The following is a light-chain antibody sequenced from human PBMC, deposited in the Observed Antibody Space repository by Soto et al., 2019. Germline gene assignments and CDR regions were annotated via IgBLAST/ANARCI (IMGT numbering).Light chain of an antibody. CDR2: EVS. V-gene: IGLV2-14*01. CDR1: SSDVGAYKY. J-gene: IGLJ1*01. Sequence: HSVLTQPASVSGSPGQSLTISCTGTSSDVGAYKYVSWYQQHPGKAPKLIIYEVSNRPSGVSNRFSGSKSGNTASLTISGLQAEEETDYYCNSFTSSSTYVFGTGTKVTVL. CDR3: NSFTSSSTYV.